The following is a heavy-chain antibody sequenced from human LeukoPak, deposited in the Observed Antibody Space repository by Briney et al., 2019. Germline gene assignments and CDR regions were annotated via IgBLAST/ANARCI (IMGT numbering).Heavy chain of an antibody. CDR1: GFTFSYYW. J-gene: IGHJ6*02. V-gene: IGHV3-74*01. Sequence: GGSLRLSCAASGFTFSYYWMHWVRQTPGEGLVWVSHVHSDGITTTYADSVKGRFTISRDNVKNTLYLQMNSLRAEDTAVYYCARDAVDTANAVWGQGTTVTVSS. CDR2: VHSDGITT. CDR3: ARDAVDTANAV. D-gene: IGHD5-18*01.